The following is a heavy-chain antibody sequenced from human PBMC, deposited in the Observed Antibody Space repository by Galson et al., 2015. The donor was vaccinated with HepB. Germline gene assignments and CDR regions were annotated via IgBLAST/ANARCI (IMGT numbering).Heavy chain of an antibody. CDR2: INAGNGNT. Sequence: SVKVSCKASGYTFTSYAMHWVRQAPGQRLEWMGWINAGNGNTKYSQKFQGRVTITRDTSARTAYMELSSLRSEDTAVYYCARDPTEAAAGINWFHPWGQGTLGTVSS. V-gene: IGHV1-3*01. CDR1: GYTFTSYA. J-gene: IGHJ5*02. D-gene: IGHD6-13*01. CDR3: ARDPTEAAAGINWFHP.